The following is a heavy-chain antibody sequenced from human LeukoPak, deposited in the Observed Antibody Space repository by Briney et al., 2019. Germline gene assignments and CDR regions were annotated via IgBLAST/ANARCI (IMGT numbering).Heavy chain of an antibody. CDR2: IHHSGST. CDR3: ARSGYSSGWYGGRWFDP. V-gene: IGHV4-4*02. D-gene: IGHD6-19*01. CDR1: GGSISSIRSNNW. J-gene: IGHJ5*02. Sequence: SETLSLTCTVSGGSISSIRSNNWWSWVRQFPGKGLEWIGEIHHSGSTNYNPSLKSRVTISMDKSKNQFSLRVSSVTAADTAVYYCARSGYSSGWYGGRWFDPWGQGTLVTVSS.